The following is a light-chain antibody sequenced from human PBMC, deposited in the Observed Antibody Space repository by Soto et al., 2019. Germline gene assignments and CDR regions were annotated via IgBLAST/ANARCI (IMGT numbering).Light chain of an antibody. J-gene: IGKJ4*01. V-gene: IGKV1-33*01. CDR2: DAS. CDR3: QQYDNLPLT. CDR1: QDIKNY. Sequence: DIQMTPSPSSLSASVGDRVTITRQASQDIKNYLNWYQQKSGKAPKLLIYDASDLETGVPSRFSGSGSGTDFTFTINSLQPEDIATYYCQQYDNLPLTFGGGTKVDIK.